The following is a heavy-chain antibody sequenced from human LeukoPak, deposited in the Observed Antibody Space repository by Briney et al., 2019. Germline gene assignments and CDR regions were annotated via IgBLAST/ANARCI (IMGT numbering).Heavy chain of an antibody. CDR3: ARGVEPLAANTLAY. V-gene: IGHV3-53*01. CDR2: LYSDGNT. Sequence: GGSLRLSCAASGFTIITNDMTWVRQAPGKGLEWVSVLYSDGNTKYADSVQGRFTISRDNSKNTLYLEMNSLSPDDTAVYYCARGVEPLAANTLAYWGQGTLVTVSS. CDR1: GFTIITND. D-gene: IGHD1-14*01. J-gene: IGHJ4*02.